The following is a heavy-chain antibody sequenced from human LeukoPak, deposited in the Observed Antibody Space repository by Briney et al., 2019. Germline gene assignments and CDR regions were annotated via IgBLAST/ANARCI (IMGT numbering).Heavy chain of an antibody. CDR1: GFTFSSYG. D-gene: IGHD1-26*01. V-gene: IGHV3-30*03. J-gene: IGHJ4*02. CDR2: ISYDGSNK. Sequence: GGSLRLSCAASGFTFSSYGMHWVRQAPGKGLEWVAVISYDGSNKYYADSVKGRFTISRDNSKNTLYLQMNSLRAEDTAVYYCASQWEAAPFDYWGQGTLVTVSS. CDR3: ASQWEAAPFDY.